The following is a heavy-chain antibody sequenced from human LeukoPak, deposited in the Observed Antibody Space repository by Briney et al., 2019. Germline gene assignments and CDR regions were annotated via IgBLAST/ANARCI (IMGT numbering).Heavy chain of an antibody. CDR3: AREGYSGHDFIY. J-gene: IGHJ4*02. Sequence: PSGTLSLTCAVSGDSISSSNWWSWVRQPPGKGLEWIGEIYHSGSTNHNPSLKSRVTISVDTSKNQFSLRLRSVTAADTAVYYCAREGYSGHDFIYWGQGTLVTVSS. D-gene: IGHD5-12*01. CDR1: GDSISSSNW. V-gene: IGHV4-4*02. CDR2: IYHSGST.